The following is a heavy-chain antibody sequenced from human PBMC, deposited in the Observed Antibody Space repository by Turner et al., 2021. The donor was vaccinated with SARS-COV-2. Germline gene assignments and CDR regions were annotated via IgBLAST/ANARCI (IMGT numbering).Heavy chain of an antibody. CDR3: ARQGDYYDSSGYYPDAFDI. V-gene: IGHV3-21*01. CDR2: ISSSSSYI. D-gene: IGHD3-22*01. J-gene: IGHJ3*02. Sequence: EVQLVESGGGLVKPGGSLRLSCAASGFTSSSYTMDWVRQAPGKGLEWVSSISSSSSYIYYADSVKGRFTISRDNAKNSLYLQMNSLRAEDTAVFYCARQGDYYDSSGYYPDAFDIWGQGTMVTVSS. CDR1: GFTSSSYT.